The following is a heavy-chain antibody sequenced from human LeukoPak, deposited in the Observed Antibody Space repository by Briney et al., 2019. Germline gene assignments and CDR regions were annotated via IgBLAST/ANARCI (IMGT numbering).Heavy chain of an antibody. Sequence: SVKLSCEVSGGTLSSYAISCVRRARGQGLEWMGGIIPIFGTANYAQKFQGRVTITPDKSPSTAYMELSSLRSEDTAVYYCATYIAAAGDFYDDYMDVWGKGTTVTVSS. J-gene: IGHJ6*03. D-gene: IGHD6-13*01. CDR1: GGTLSSYA. CDR2: IIPIFGTA. CDR3: ATYIAAAGDFYDDYMDV. V-gene: IGHV1-69*06.